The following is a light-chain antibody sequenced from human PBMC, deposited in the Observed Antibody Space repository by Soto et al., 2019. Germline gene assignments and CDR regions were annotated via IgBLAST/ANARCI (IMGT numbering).Light chain of an antibody. CDR2: GAS. Sequence: EIVLTQSPGTLSLSPGERATLSCRASQSVSSXXXAWYQQKPGQAPRLLIYGASGRATGIPDRFSGSGSGTXXXXXIXXXEPEDFAVYYCQXYGSSPMYTFGQGTKLEIK. J-gene: IGKJ2*01. CDR3: QXYGSSPMYT. V-gene: IGKV3-20*01. CDR1: QSVSSXX.